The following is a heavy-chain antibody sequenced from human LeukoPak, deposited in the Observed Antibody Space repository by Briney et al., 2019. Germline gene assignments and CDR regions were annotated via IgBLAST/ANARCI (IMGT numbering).Heavy chain of an antibody. CDR1: GGSISSSSYY. Sequence: SETLSLTCPVSGGSISSSSYYWGWIRQPPGKGLEWIGSIYYSGSTYYNPSLKSRVTISVDTSKNQFSLKLSSVTAADTAVYYCARQKGEYYDFWSGYPYNWFDPWGQGTLVTVSS. CDR3: ARQKGEYYDFWSGYPYNWFDP. J-gene: IGHJ5*02. D-gene: IGHD3-3*01. V-gene: IGHV4-39*01. CDR2: IYYSGST.